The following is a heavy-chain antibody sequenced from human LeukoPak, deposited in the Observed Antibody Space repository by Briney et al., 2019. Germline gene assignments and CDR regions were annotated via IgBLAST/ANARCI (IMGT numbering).Heavy chain of an antibody. D-gene: IGHD2-2*01. CDR1: GGSISSSSYY. Sequence: PSETLSLTCTVSGGSISSSSYYWGWIRQPPGKGLEWIGSIYYSGSTYYNPSLKSRVTISVDTSKNQFSLKLSSVTAADTAVYYCARYRETQFDYWGQGTLVTVSS. CDR3: ARYRETQFDY. CDR2: IYYSGST. V-gene: IGHV4-39*07. J-gene: IGHJ4*02.